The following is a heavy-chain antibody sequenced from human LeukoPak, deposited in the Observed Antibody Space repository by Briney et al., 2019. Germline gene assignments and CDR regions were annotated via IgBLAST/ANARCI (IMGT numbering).Heavy chain of an antibody. CDR3: ARGRSGGVVTLDY. CDR1: GGSFSGYY. Sequence: SETLSLTCAVYGGSFSGYYWSWIRQPPGKGLEWIGYISYSGSTNSNPSLRSRVTMSVDTSKNQFSLKLTSMTAADTAVYYCARGRSGGVVTLDYWGQGTLVTVSS. V-gene: IGHV4-59*01. CDR2: ISYSGST. D-gene: IGHD2-21*02. J-gene: IGHJ4*02.